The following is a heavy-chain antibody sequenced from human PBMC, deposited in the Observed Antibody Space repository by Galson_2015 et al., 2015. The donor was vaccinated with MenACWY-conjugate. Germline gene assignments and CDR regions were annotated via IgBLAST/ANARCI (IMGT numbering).Heavy chain of an antibody. V-gene: IGHV3-53*01. J-gene: IGHJ6*03. CDR3: ARAGSENCRTTNCLSLGAKFSYYYYMDV. CDR1: GFTVNTNY. Sequence: LRLSCAASGFTVNTNYMTWVRQAPGKGLEWVSIIYRGGSTYYPDSVRGRFTISRDNSKNTLYLQMDSLRADDTAVYYCARAGSENCRTTNCLSLGAKFSYYYYMDVWGKGTTVTVSS. CDR2: IYRGGST. D-gene: IGHD2-2*01.